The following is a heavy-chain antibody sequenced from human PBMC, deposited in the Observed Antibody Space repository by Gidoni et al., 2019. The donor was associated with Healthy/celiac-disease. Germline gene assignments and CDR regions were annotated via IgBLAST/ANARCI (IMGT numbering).Heavy chain of an antibody. CDR2: VIPIFGAA. V-gene: IGHV1-69*01. D-gene: IGHD4-17*01. CDR3: ATNDDYGDNRPKRYYYYYYGVDV. CDR1: GAPFSSYA. J-gene: IGHJ6*02. Sequence: QVQLVQSGAAVMKPGSSVKVSCKASGAPFSSYAISRVRLAPGQGLEWTGGVIPIFGAASGAQKCQGRVTIAADESTSTAYMEQRSLRSEKTTVNYDATNDDYGDNRPKRYYYYYYGVDVWGQGTTVTVSS.